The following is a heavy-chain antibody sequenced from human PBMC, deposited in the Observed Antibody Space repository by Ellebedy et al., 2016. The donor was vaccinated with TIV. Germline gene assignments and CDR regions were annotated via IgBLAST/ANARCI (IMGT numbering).Heavy chain of an antibody. Sequence: ASVKVSXXASGYNFINFGITWVRQAPGQGLAWMGWISIYNGNTNSAQKFKGRVTMTKDTSTNTAYLELRSLRSDDTAMYYCARGGVAVAEFDYWGQGTLITVSS. J-gene: IGHJ4*02. CDR1: GYNFINFG. D-gene: IGHD2-15*01. CDR3: ARGGVAVAEFDY. CDR2: ISIYNGNT. V-gene: IGHV1-18*01.